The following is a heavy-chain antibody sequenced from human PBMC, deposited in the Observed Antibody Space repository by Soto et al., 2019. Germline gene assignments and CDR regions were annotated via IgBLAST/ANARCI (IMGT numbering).Heavy chain of an antibody. Sequence: QVPLVESGGGVVQPGRSLRLSCAASGFTFSSYAMHWVRQAPGKGLEWVAVISYDGSNKYYADSAKGRFTISRDNSKNTLYLQMNSLRAEDTAVYYCARVSGSSSGWYSYYFDYWGQGTLVTVSS. D-gene: IGHD6-19*01. CDR2: ISYDGSNK. V-gene: IGHV3-30-3*01. CDR3: ARVSGSSSGWYSYYFDY. J-gene: IGHJ4*02. CDR1: GFTFSSYA.